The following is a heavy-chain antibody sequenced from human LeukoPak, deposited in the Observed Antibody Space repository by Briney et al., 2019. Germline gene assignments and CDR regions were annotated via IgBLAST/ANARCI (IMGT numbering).Heavy chain of an antibody. CDR3: ARDADLGSEV. CDR2: IYYSGIP. D-gene: IGHD3-10*01. Sequence: SETLSLTCTVSGGSISGGDYYWSWIRQTPGKGLEWIGYIYYSGIPYYNPSLRSRVTISRDTSKNQFSLRLSSVTAAGTAVYYCARDADLGSEVWGPGTLVTVSS. CDR1: GGSISGGDYY. V-gene: IGHV4-30-4*01. J-gene: IGHJ4*02.